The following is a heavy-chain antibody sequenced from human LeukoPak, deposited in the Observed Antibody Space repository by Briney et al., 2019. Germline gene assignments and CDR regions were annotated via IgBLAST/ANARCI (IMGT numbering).Heavy chain of an antibody. CDR1: GFTFNTYY. CDR2: INPGGGDR. V-gene: IGHV3-7*01. CDR3: VSPYGKRFDY. J-gene: IGHJ4*02. D-gene: IGHD4-17*01. Sequence: GGSLRLSCAASGFTFNTYYMGWVRQAAGKGPEWVAQINPGGGDRSYVDSVKGRFTISRDNAKNSLYLQMSSLRAEDTAVYYCVSPYGKRFDYWGQGTLVTVSP.